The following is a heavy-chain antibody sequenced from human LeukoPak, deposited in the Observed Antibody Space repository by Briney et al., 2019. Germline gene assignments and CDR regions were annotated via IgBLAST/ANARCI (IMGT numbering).Heavy chain of an antibody. CDR3: ARTPRRNIVGATYYFDY. V-gene: IGHV3-66*02. D-gene: IGHD1-26*01. J-gene: IGHJ4*01. CDR2: ICSGGTT. CDR1: AFTISSNY. Sequence: GGSLRLSCAASAFTISSNYMRWLRQAPGKGREWVSVICSGGTTYYADSVKGLFTISRDNSKHTMYLQMNSLRAEDTAVSYCARTPRRNIVGATYYFDYWGQGTLATVSS.